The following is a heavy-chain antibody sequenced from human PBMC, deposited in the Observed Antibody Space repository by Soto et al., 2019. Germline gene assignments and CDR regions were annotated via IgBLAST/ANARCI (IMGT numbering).Heavy chain of an antibody. CDR2: ITVGTGNT. J-gene: IGHJ4*02. D-gene: IGHD3-22*01. Sequence: ASVKVSCKASGCTFTSSSVQWVRQARGQRLEWIGWITVGTGNTNYAQKFQERVTITRDMSTSTAYMVLNNLRSEDTAVYYCAAGDSSGYYGGWGQGTQVTVSS. CDR1: GCTFTSSS. CDR3: AAGDSSGYYGG. V-gene: IGHV1-58*01.